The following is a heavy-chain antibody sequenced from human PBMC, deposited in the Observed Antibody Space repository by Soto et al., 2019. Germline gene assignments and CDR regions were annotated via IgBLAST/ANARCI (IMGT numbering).Heavy chain of an antibody. D-gene: IGHD2-21*02. Sequence: EVQLVESGGGLVKPGGSLRLSCAASGFTFSSYSMNWVRQAPGKGLEWVSSVSSSSSYIYYADSVKGRFTISRDNAKNSLYLQMNSLRAEDTAVYYCAREDGDCLDYWGQGTLVTVSS. CDR1: GFTFSSYS. CDR3: AREDGDCLDY. V-gene: IGHV3-21*01. CDR2: VSSSSSYI. J-gene: IGHJ4*02.